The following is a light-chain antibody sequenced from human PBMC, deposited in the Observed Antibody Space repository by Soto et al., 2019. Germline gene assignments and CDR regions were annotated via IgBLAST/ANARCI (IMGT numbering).Light chain of an antibody. V-gene: IGLV2-8*01. CDR1: SSDVGAYNY. J-gene: IGLJ3*02. CDR3: SSFASSNTWV. CDR2: EVT. Sequence: QSVLTQPPSASGSPGQSVTIPWTETSSDVGAYNYVSWYQQHAGKAPKLVIYEVTKRPSGVPDRFSGSKSANTASLTVSGLQAEDEADYYCSSFASSNTWVFGGGTKLTVL.